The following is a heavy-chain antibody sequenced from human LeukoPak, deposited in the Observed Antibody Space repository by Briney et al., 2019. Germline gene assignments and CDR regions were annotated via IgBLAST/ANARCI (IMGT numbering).Heavy chain of an antibody. CDR2: IYYSGST. CDR1: GGSISSYY. Sequence: NPSETLSLTCTVSGGSISSYYWSWIRQPPGKGLEWIGYIYYSGSTNYNPSLKSRVTISVDTSNNQFSLKLSSVTAADTAVYYCARSHYYDSSGYLLNWGQGTLVTVSS. V-gene: IGHV4-59*01. CDR3: ARSHYYDSSGYLLN. J-gene: IGHJ4*02. D-gene: IGHD3-22*01.